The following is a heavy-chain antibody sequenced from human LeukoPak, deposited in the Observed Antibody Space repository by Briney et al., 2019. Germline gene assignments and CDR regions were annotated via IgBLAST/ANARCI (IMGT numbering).Heavy chain of an antibody. D-gene: IGHD1-26*01. V-gene: IGHV3-30-3*01. CDR2: ISYDGSNK. CDR3: ARGAKAAFHDYYYYYGMDV. Sequence: GGSLRLSCAASGFTFSSYAMHWVRQAPGKGLEWVAVISYDGSNKYYADSVKGRFTISRDNSKNTLYLQMNSLRAEDTAVYYCARGAKAAFHDYYYYYGMDVWGQGTTVTVSS. J-gene: IGHJ6*02. CDR1: GFTFSSYA.